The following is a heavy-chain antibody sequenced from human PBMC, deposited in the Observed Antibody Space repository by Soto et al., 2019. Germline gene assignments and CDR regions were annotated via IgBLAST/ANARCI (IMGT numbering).Heavy chain of an antibody. D-gene: IGHD1-26*01. CDR2: ISGSGFKK. CDR1: GFIFENFG. V-gene: IGHV3-23*01. CDR3: AKNQGVELVPLATVDWFDP. J-gene: IGHJ5*02. Sequence: GGSLRLSCAASGFIFENFGMSWVRQAPGKGLEWISSISGSGFKKYYADSVKGWFTISRDNSKSTVYLELNNLSAEDTAVYHCAKNQGVELVPLATVDWFDPWGQGSVVTVSS.